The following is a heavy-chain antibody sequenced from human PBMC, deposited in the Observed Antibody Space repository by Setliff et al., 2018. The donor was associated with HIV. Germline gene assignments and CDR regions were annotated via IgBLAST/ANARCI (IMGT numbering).Heavy chain of an antibody. V-gene: IGHV4-39*07. J-gene: IGHJ2*01. CDR3: ARDGEWLRLGTYWYFDL. Sequence: SETLSLTCTVSGGSVTSRTYYWGWIRQPPGKGLEWIGNIYSTGSGRTYYSPSLKSRVTVSVDTSKNQFSLKLSSVTAADTAVYYCARDGEWLRLGTYWYFDLWGRGTLVTVSS. D-gene: IGHD5-12*01. CDR2: IYSTGSGRT. CDR1: GGSVTSRTYY.